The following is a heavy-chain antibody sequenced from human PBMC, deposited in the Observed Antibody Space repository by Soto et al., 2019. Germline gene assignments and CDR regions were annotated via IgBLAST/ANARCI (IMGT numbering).Heavy chain of an antibody. V-gene: IGHV1-24*01. D-gene: IGHD2-2*01. Sequence: ASVEVSCKVSGYTLTELSMHWVRQAPGKGLEGMGGFDPEDGETIYAQKFQGRVTMTEDTSTDTAYMELSSLRSEDTAVYYCSTVGGDIVVVPAAIQRGWFDPWGQGPLMTV. CDR1: GYTLTELS. J-gene: IGHJ5*02. CDR3: STVGGDIVVVPAAIQRGWFDP. CDR2: FDPEDGET.